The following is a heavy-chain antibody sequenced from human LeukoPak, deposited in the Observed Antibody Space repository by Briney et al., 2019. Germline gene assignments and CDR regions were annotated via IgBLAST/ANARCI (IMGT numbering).Heavy chain of an antibody. CDR1: GLTFSSYE. J-gene: IGHJ4*02. Sequence: PGGSLGLSCAASGLTFSSYEMNWVRQAPGKGLEWVAVISYDGSDKFYADSVKGRFTISRDSSKNTLYLQMNSLRPEDTAVYYCARARPSMWIDYWGQGTLVTVSS. V-gene: IGHV3-30*04. D-gene: IGHD5-12*01. CDR3: ARARPSMWIDY. CDR2: ISYDGSDK.